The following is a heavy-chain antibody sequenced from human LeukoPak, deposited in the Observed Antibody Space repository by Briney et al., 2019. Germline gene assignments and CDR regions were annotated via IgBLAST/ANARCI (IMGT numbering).Heavy chain of an antibody. Sequence: GESLKISCKGSGYSFTSYWIGWVRQLPGKGLEWMGIIYPGDSDTRYSPSFQGQVTISADKSISTAYLQWSSLKASDTAMYYCARHKRGSGSRGHYYYMDVWGKGTTVTISS. D-gene: IGHD3-10*01. V-gene: IGHV5-51*01. CDR2: IYPGDSDT. CDR3: ARHKRGSGSRGHYYYMDV. CDR1: GYSFTSYW. J-gene: IGHJ6*03.